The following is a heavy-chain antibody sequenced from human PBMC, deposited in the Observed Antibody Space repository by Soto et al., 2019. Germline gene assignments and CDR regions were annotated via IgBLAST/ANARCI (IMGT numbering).Heavy chain of an antibody. J-gene: IGHJ6*02. CDR2: TYYRSKWYN. Sequence: QSQTLSLTCAISGDSVSSNSAAWNWIRQSPSRGLEWLGRTYYRSKWYNDYAVSVKSRITINPDTSKNQFSLQLNSVTPEDTAVYYCARGGRGKGYYYYGMDVWGQGTTVTVSS. CDR3: ARGGRGKGYYYYGMDV. V-gene: IGHV6-1*01. CDR1: GDSVSSNSAA.